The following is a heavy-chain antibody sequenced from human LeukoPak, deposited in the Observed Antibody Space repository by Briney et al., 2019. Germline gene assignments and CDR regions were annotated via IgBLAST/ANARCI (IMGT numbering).Heavy chain of an antibody. CDR3: ARTWELLPDFDY. CDR1: GFTFSSYW. Sequence: GGSLRLSCAASGFTFSSYWMSWVRQAPGKGLVWVSRINSDGSSTRYADSVKGRFTISRDNAKNTLYLQMNSLRAEDTAVYYCARTWELLPDFDYWGQGTLVTVSS. J-gene: IGHJ4*02. CDR2: INSDGSST. V-gene: IGHV3-74*01. D-gene: IGHD1-26*01.